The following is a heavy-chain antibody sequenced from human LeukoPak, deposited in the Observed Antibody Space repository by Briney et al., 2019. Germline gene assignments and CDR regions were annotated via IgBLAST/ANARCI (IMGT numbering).Heavy chain of an antibody. CDR3: ARDNKGGSSGYYHY. CDR2: IIPIFGTA. V-gene: IGHV1-69*01. D-gene: IGHD3-22*01. CDR1: GGTFSSYA. Sequence: SVKVSCKASGGTFSSYAISWVRQAPGQGLEWMGGIIPIFGTANYAQKFQGRVTITADESTSTAYMELSSLRSEDTAVYYCARDNKGGSSGYYHYWGQGTLVTVSS. J-gene: IGHJ4*02.